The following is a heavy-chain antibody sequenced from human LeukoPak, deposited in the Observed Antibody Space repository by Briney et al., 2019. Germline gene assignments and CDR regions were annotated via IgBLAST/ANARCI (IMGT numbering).Heavy chain of an antibody. J-gene: IGHJ4*02. V-gene: IGHV3-15*01. CDR2: IRRKTDGETT. CDR3: VTDLVIKGYFDH. CDR1: GFNFSNVW. D-gene: IGHD2-21*01. Sequence: PGGSLRLSCAASGFNFSNVWMSWVRQVPGKGLEWVGRIRRKTDGETTDHAAPVKGRSTISRDDSKNTLYLQMNSLKTEDTAVYYCVTDLVIKGYFDHWGQGALVTVSS.